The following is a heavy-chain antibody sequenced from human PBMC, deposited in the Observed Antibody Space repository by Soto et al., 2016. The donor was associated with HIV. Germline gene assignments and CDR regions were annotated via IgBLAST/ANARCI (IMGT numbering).Heavy chain of an antibody. V-gene: IGHV3-15*01. CDR2: IKTKTDGGTT. Sequence: EVHLVESGGGLVKPGGSLRLSCAASGFTFSNAWMTWVRQAPGKGLEWVGRIKTKTDGGTTDYAAPVKGRFTISRDDSKNMLFLQMNSLKAEDTAVYYCTTGTDRGLTYYYYYGMDVWGQGDHGHRLL. CDR1: GFTFSNAW. D-gene: IGHD2-21*02. CDR3: TTGTDRGLTYYYYYGMDV. J-gene: IGHJ6*02.